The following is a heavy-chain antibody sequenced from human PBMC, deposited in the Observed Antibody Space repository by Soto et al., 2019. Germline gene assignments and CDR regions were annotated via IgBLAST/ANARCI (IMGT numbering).Heavy chain of an antibody. Sequence: QVQLVQSGAEVKKPGASVKVSCKASGYTFTSYGITWVRQAPGQGLEWMGWISAYNGITNYAQKLQGRVTMTTDTFTSTAYMELRSLRSDDTAVYYCARGLVRERLGSWYQGYYYYGMDVWGQGTTVTVSS. CDR2: ISAYNGIT. CDR3: ARGLVRERLGSWYQGYYYYGMDV. CDR1: GYTFTSYG. J-gene: IGHJ6*02. D-gene: IGHD6-13*01. V-gene: IGHV1-18*01.